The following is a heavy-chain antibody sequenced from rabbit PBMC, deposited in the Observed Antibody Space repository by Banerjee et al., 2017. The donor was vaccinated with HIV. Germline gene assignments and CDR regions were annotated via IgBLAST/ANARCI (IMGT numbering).Heavy chain of an antibody. V-gene: IGHV1S43*01. CDR2: IDPVFDIT. CDR3: VRVFHDDYGDLTRVDL. D-gene: IGHD2-1*01. Sequence: QSLEESGGGLVKPGGTLTLTCKASGIDFNSSYMCWVRQAPGKGLEWIGYIDPVFDITYYASWVKGRFTISSHNAQNPLYLQLNSLTVADTGTYFWVRVFHDDYGDLTRVDLWGPGTLVTVS. J-gene: IGHJ3*01. CDR1: GIDFNSSY.